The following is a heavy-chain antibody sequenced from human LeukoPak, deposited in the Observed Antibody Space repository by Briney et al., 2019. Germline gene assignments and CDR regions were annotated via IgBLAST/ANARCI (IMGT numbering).Heavy chain of an antibody. J-gene: IGHJ5*02. D-gene: IGHD3-10*01. CDR2: TYYSGST. CDR1: GGSISSSSYY. Sequence: PSETLSLTCTVSGGSISSSSYYWGWIRQPPGKGLEWIGRTYYSGSTYYNPSLKSRVTISVDTSKNQFSLKLSSVTAADTAVYYCARGFGYGSGSHYNVEIWFDPWGQGTQVTVSS. CDR3: ARGFGYGSGSHYNVEIWFDP. V-gene: IGHV4-39*07.